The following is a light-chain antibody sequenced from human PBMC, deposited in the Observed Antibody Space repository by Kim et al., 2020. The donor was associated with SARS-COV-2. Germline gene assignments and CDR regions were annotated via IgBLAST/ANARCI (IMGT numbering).Light chain of an antibody. J-gene: IGLJ3*02. V-gene: IGLV6-57*02. CDR2: EDN. Sequence: NFMVTQPHSVSESPGKTVTISCTGSSGSIASNYVQWYQQRPGSAPTTVIYEDNQRPSGVPDRFSGSIDSSSNSASLTISGLKTEDEADYYCQSYDSSNHGVFGGGTQLTVL. CDR1: SGSIASNY. CDR3: QSYDSSNHGV.